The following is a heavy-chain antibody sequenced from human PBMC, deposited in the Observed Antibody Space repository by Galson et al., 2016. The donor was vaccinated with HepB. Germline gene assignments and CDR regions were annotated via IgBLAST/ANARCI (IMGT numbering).Heavy chain of an antibody. D-gene: IGHD3-3*01. J-gene: IGHJ4*02. CDR3: ARGRGSSYYGFWSGYSLDY. CDR1: GYTFTSYD. Sequence: SVKVSCKASGYTFTSYDINWVRQATGQGLEWMGWMNPNSDNSGYAQRFQGRVTMTRHTSMSTAYMELSSLRSEDTAVYFCARGRGSSYYGFWSGYSLDYWGQGTLVTVSS. V-gene: IGHV1-8*01. CDR2: MNPNSDNS.